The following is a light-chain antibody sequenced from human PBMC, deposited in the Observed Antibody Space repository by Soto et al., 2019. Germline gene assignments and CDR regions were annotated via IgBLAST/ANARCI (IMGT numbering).Light chain of an antibody. V-gene: IGKV1-39*01. CDR3: IQSYSTTRT. J-gene: IGKJ2*01. Sequence: DIQMTQSPSFLSASFGDRVTITCRASQTIDNYLNWYQQEPGKAPKLLIYAASTLQSGVPSRFRGSGCGTDFNLTITSLQPEDFATYYCIQSYSTTRTFGQGNKLDFK. CDR2: AAS. CDR1: QTIDNY.